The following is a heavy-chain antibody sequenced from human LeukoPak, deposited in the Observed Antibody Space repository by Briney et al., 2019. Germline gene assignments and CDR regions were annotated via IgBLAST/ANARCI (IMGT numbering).Heavy chain of an antibody. Sequence: GGPLRLSCAASGFTFDDYAMHWVRQAPGKGLEWVSGISWNSGSIGYADSVKGRFTISRDNAKNSLYLQMNSLRAEDTALYYCAKDIWKWLVFGMDVWGQGTTVTVSS. J-gene: IGHJ6*02. CDR1: GFTFDDYA. CDR2: ISWNSGSI. CDR3: AKDIWKWLVFGMDV. V-gene: IGHV3-9*01. D-gene: IGHD6-19*01.